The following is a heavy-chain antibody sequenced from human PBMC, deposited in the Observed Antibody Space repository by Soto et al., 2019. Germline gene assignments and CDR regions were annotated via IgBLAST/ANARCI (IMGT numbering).Heavy chain of an antibody. CDR3: AREGDCSGGSCSLFDY. V-gene: IGHV1-69*08. CDR1: GGTFSGYT. Sequence: QVQLVQSGAEVKKPGSSVKVSCKASGGTFSGYTFSWVRQAPGQGLEWMGRIIPILGIPNYAQKFQGRITITADKSTSTAYMELSSLRSEDTAVYYCAREGDCSGGSCSLFDYWGQGTLVTVSS. CDR2: IIPILGIP. D-gene: IGHD2-15*01. J-gene: IGHJ4*02.